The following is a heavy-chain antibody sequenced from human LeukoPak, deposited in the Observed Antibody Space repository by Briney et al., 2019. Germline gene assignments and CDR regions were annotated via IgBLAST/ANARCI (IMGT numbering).Heavy chain of an antibody. CDR1: GYTFTSYG. V-gene: IGHV1-18*01. CDR2: ISAYNGNT. J-gene: IGHJ4*02. CDR3: ARYGSGSYYIRPDFDY. Sequence: GASVKVSCKASGYTFTSYGISWVRQAPGQGLEWTGRISAYNGNTNYAQKLQGRVTMTTDTSTSTAYMELRSLRSDDTAVYYCARYGSGSYYIRPDFDYWGQGTLVTVSS. D-gene: IGHD3-10*01.